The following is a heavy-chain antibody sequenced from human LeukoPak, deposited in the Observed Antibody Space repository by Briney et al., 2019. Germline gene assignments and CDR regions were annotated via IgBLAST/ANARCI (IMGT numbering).Heavy chain of an antibody. CDR1: RLTFGNYG. Sequence: GGSLRLSCALSRLTFGNYGTHWVRPAPGKGREGVAVISYEGSKKYYADSVKGRVTISRDNSKNTLDLQMNSLRPEDAAVYYCANLPLWGQGTLVTVSS. J-gene: IGHJ4*02. V-gene: IGHV3-30*18. CDR2: ISYEGSKK. CDR3: ANLPL.